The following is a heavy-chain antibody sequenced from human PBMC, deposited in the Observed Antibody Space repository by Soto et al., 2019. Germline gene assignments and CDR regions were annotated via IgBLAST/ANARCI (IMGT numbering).Heavy chain of an antibody. Sequence: PGGSLRLSCAASGFTFNNYAMNWVRQAPGKGLEWVSTISSTADNTYYVDSVKGRFTISRDNSKSTLYLQMNSLRAEDTAVYYCAKDLKPHLRGYTYGFDNWGQGTQVTVSS. CDR3: AKDLKPHLRGYTYGFDN. J-gene: IGHJ4*02. V-gene: IGHV3-23*01. CDR1: GFTFNNYA. CDR2: ISSTADNT. D-gene: IGHD5-18*01.